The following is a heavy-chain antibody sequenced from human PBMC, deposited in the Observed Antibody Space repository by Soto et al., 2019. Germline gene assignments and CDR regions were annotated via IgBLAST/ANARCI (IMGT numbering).Heavy chain of an antibody. V-gene: IGHV3-30-3*01. CDR1: GFTFSSYA. CDR3: ARADRELLPILY. Sequence: QVQLVESGGGVVQPGRSLRLSCAASGFTFSSYAMHWVRQAPGKGLEWVAVISYDGSNKYYADSVKGRFTIPRDNSKNPLYLQMNSLRAEDTAVYYCARADRELLPILYWGQGTLVTVSS. CDR2: ISYDGSNK. J-gene: IGHJ4*02. D-gene: IGHD3-10*01.